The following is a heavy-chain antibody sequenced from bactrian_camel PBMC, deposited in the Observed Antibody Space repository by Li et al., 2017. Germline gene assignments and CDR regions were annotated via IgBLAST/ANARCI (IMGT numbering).Heavy chain of an antibody. CDR2: MDSDGSNT. CDR3: ATEVVAGIGASY. V-gene: IGHV3S40*01. J-gene: IGHJ4*01. CDR1: CYIISRHC. D-gene: IGHD6*01. Sequence: DVQLVESGGGSVQAGGSLRLSCAATCYIISRHCMGWFRQTPGKEREGVAAMDSDGSNTYYADSVKGRFTISRDNAKNTVYLQMNSLKSEDTALYYCATEVVAGIGASYWGQGTQVTVS.